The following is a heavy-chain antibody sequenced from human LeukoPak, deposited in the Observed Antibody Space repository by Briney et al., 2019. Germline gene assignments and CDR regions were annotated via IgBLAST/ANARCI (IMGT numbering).Heavy chain of an antibody. J-gene: IGHJ6*03. CDR3: TRVLDFWSGSSGYYYYMDV. CDR2: IYYSGST. CDR1: GGSISSYY. V-gene: IGHV4-59*01. Sequence: SETLSLTCTVSGGSISSYYWSWIRQPPGKGLEWIGYIYYSGSTNYNPSLKSRVTISVDTSKNQFSLKLSSVTAADTAVYYCTRVLDFWSGSSGYYYYMDVWGKGTTVTVSS. D-gene: IGHD3-3*01.